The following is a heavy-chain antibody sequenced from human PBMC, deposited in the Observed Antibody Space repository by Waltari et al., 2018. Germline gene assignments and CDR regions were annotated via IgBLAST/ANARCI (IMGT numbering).Heavy chain of an antibody. CDR3: VTGLTTVTAKDYFDH. CDR2: IKQDGSEK. CDR1: GMTLSSSW. V-gene: IGHV3-7*01. Sequence: EVQLVASGGGSVQPGGSLRLSCAASGMTLSSSWMNWVRQAPGKGLEWVANIKQDGSEKNYVDSVEGRFSISRDNAQNSLYLQMNSLRAEDTAIYYCVTGLTTVTAKDYFDHWGQGALVTVSS. D-gene: IGHD4-17*01. J-gene: IGHJ4*02.